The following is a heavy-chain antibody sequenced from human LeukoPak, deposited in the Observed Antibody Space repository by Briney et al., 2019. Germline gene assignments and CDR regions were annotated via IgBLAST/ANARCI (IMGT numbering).Heavy chain of an antibody. Sequence: PSETLSLTCTVSGGSIISGGYSWNWIRQPAGKGLEWIGRIYTSGRANYNPSLKSRVTFSVDTSKNHFSLNLTSVTAADTAIYYCARTLMPSIHEAFHIWGQGTTVTVPS. D-gene: IGHD2-2*01. CDR1: GGSIISGGYS. J-gene: IGHJ3*02. CDR3: ARTLMPSIHEAFHI. CDR2: IYTSGRA. V-gene: IGHV4-61*02.